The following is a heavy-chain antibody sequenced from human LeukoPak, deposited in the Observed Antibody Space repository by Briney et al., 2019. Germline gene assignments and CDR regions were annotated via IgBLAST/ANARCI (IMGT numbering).Heavy chain of an antibody. D-gene: IGHD2-2*01. CDR3: ASYCSSTSCYDAFDI. Sequence: GGSLRLSCAASGFTFSSYAMSWVRQAPGKGLEWVSAISGSGGSTYYADSVKGRFTISRDNSKNTLYLHMNSLRAEDTAVYYCASYCSSTSCYDAFDIWGRGTMVTVSS. J-gene: IGHJ3*02. V-gene: IGHV3-23*01. CDR1: GFTFSSYA. CDR2: ISGSGGST.